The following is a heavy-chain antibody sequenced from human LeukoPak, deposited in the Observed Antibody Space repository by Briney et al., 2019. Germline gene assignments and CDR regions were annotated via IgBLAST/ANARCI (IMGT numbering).Heavy chain of an antibody. D-gene: IGHD6-6*01. CDR2: IYYSGST. CDR1: GGSISSHY. J-gene: IGHJ5*02. Sequence: SETLSLTCTVSGGSISSHYWSWIRQPPGKGLEWIGYIYYSGSTNYNPSLKSRVTISVDTSKNQFSLKLSSVTAADTAVHYCAREGQLVPNWFDPWGQGTLVTVSS. V-gene: IGHV4-59*11. CDR3: AREGQLVPNWFDP.